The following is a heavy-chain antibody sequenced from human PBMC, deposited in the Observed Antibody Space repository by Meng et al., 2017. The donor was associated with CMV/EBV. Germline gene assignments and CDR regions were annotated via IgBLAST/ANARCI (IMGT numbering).Heavy chain of an antibody. J-gene: IGHJ4*02. D-gene: IGHD3-22*01. CDR3: ARQARDDSSGYYAGDY. Sequence: LSCTVSGGSISSSSYYWGWIRQPPGKGLEWIGSIYYSGSTYYNPSLKSRVTISVDTSKNQFSLKLSSVTAADTAVYYCARQARDDSSGYYAGDYWGQGTLVTVSS. CDR2: IYYSGST. V-gene: IGHV4-39*07. CDR1: GGSISSSSYY.